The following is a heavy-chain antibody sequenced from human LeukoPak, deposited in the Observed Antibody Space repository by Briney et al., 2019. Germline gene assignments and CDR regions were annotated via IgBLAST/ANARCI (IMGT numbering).Heavy chain of an antibody. D-gene: IGHD3-10*01. J-gene: IGHJ6*03. CDR2: IYYSGNT. V-gene: IGHV4-59*01. CDR1: GGSLRSYH. Sequence: SETLSLTCTVSGGSLRSYHRGWIRQPPGKGLGWIGYIYYSGNTNYNPSLKSRVTISVDTSNNQFSLKLSSVTAADTAVYYCARATMQNGSVSYSPLPYYYYYYMDVWGKGTTVTISS. CDR3: ARATMQNGSVSYSPLPYYYYYYMDV.